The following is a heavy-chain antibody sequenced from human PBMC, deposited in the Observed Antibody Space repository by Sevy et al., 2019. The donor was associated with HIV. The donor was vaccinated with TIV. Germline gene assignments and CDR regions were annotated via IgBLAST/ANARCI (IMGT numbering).Heavy chain of an antibody. Sequence: SETLSLTCTVSGGSISSCTYYWSWIRQPAGKGLEWIGRIYTSGITNYNPSLKSRVTISLDTSKNQFSLNLRSVTAADTAVYYCARYYYGSGKYYFDYWGQGTLVTVSS. CDR2: IYTSGIT. CDR1: GGSISSCTYY. D-gene: IGHD3-10*01. J-gene: IGHJ4*02. CDR3: ARYYYGSGKYYFDY. V-gene: IGHV4-61*02.